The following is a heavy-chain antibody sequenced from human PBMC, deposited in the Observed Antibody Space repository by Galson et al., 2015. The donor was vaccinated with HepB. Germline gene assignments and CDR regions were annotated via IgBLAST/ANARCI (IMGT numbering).Heavy chain of an antibody. CDR2: ISAYNGNT. V-gene: IGHV1-18*01. Sequence: SVKVSCKASGYTFTSYGISWVRQAPGQGLEWMGWISAYNGNTNYAQKLQGRVTMTTDTSTSTAYMELRSLRSDDTAVYYCARGPLRFLEWLSYYYYYMDVWGKGTTVTVSS. CDR3: ARGPLRFLEWLSYYYYYMDV. CDR1: GYTFTSYG. J-gene: IGHJ6*03. D-gene: IGHD3-3*01.